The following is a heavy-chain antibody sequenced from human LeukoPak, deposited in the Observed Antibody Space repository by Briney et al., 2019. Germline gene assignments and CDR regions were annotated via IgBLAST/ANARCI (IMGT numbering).Heavy chain of an antibody. D-gene: IGHD6-13*01. V-gene: IGHV4-59*01. J-gene: IGHJ4*02. Sequence: SETLSLTCTVSGGSISSYYWSWIRQPPGKGLEWIGYIYYSGSANYNPSLKSRVTISVETSKNEFSLKLRSVTAADTAVYYCARVTGYRIEDYFDYWGQGTLVTVSS. CDR3: ARVTGYRIEDYFDY. CDR2: IYYSGSA. CDR1: GGSISSYY.